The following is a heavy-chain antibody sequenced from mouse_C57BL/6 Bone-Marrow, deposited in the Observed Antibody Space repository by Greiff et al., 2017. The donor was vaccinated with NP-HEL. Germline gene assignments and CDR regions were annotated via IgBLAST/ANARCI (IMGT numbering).Heavy chain of an antibody. V-gene: IGHV1-81*01. CDR3: AREITTVVATRYFDV. D-gene: IGHD1-1*01. Sequence: VKLQESGAELARPGASVKLSCKASGYTFTSYGISWVKQRTGQGLEWIGEIYPRSGNTYYNEKFKGKATLTADKSSSTAYMELRSLTSEDSAVYFCAREITTVVATRYFDVWGTGTTVTVSS. CDR1: GYTFTSYG. CDR2: IYPRSGNT. J-gene: IGHJ1*03.